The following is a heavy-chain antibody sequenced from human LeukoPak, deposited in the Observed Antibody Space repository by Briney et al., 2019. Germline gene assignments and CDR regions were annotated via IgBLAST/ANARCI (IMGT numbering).Heavy chain of an antibody. CDR2: INERATII. CDR3: VRDLILVWAPGDDFDH. J-gene: IGHJ4*02. V-gene: IGHV3-74*01. CDR1: GFTFSNYW. D-gene: IGHD3-16*01. Sequence: GGSLRLSCAASGFTFSNYWMHWVRQAPGKGLEWVSRINERATIISYADSVKGRFTISRGNAGNTLYLQMNSLTAEDTAVYYCVRDLILVWAPGDDFDHWGQGTLVTVSS.